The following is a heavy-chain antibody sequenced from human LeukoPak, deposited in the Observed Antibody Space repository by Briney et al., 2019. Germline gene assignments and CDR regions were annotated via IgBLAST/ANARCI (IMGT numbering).Heavy chain of an antibody. D-gene: IGHD4-17*01. CDR3: ARDDYGDYVSDY. CDR2: ISWNSGSI. Sequence: GGSLRLSCAASGFTFDDYAMHWVRQAPGKGLEWVSGISWNSGSIGYADSVKGRFTISRDNAKNSLYLQMNSLRVEDTAVYYCARDDYGDYVSDYWGQGTLVTVSS. J-gene: IGHJ4*02. V-gene: IGHV3-9*01. CDR1: GFTFDDYA.